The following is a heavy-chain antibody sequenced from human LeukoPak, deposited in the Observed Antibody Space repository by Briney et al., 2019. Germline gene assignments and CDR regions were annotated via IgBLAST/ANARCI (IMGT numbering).Heavy chain of an antibody. CDR1: GFTFGDYA. CDR3: ARREVGATTGDDYYYYMDV. D-gene: IGHD1-26*01. CDR2: ISWNSRTI. J-gene: IGHJ6*03. Sequence: GGSLRLSCTASGFTFGDYAMHWVRQAPGKGLEWVPGISWNSRTIDYADSVKGRFTISRDNAKNSLYLQMNSLRAEDTALYYCARREVGATTGDDYYYYMDVWGKGTTVTVSS. V-gene: IGHV3-9*01.